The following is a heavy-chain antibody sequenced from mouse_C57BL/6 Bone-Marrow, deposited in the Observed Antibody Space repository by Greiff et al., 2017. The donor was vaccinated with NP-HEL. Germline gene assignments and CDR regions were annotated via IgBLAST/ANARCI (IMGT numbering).Heavy chain of an antibody. CDR2: LDPENGDT. CDR1: GFNIKDDY. J-gene: IGHJ3*01. V-gene: IGHV14-4*01. CDR3: TLYSNSAWFAY. D-gene: IGHD2-5*01. Sequence: EVQLQESGAELVRPGASVKLSCTASGFNIKDDYMHWVKQRPEQGLEWIGWLDPENGDTEYASKFQGKATITADTSSNTAYLQLSSLTSEDTAVYYCTLYSNSAWFAYWGQGTLVTVSA.